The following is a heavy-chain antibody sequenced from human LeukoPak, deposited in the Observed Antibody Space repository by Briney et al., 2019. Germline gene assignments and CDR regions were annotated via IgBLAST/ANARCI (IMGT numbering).Heavy chain of an antibody. V-gene: IGHV4-59*01. CDR3: AREKGYYDRSGYYNWFDP. CDR2: IYYSGST. J-gene: IGHJ5*02. D-gene: IGHD3-22*01. Sequence: PSETLSLTCTVSGGSISSYYWSWIRQPPGKGLEWIGYIYYSGSTNYNPSLKSRVTISVDTSKNQFSLKLSSVTAADTAVYYCAREKGYYDRSGYYNWFDPWGQGTLVTVSS. CDR1: GGSISSYY.